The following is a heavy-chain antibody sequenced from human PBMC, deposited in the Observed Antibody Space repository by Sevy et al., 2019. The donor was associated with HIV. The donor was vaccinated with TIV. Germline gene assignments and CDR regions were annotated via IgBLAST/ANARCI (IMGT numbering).Heavy chain of an antibody. V-gene: IGHV4-4*07. CDR1: GGSISSYY. J-gene: IGHJ4*02. CDR3: ARDSKDDYSPHAFYYDS. CDR2: IYRSGKT. Sequence: SETLSLTCTVSGGSISSYYWSWVRQPAGKRLEWIGRIYRSGKTNYNASFKSRVTMSVDTSKNHLFLNLNSVTAADTAVYYWARDSKDDYSPHAFYYDSRGQGIPVTVSS. D-gene: IGHD4-4*01.